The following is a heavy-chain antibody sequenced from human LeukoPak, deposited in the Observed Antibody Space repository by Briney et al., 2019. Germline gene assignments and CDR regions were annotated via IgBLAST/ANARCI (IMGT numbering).Heavy chain of an antibody. CDR3: ASGLRYFGT. J-gene: IGHJ5*02. CDR2: IYYSGST. D-gene: IGHD3-9*01. V-gene: IGHV4-59*01. CDR1: GGSISSYY. Sequence: SETLSLTCTVPGGSISSYYWSWIRQPPGKGLEWIGYIYYSGSTNYNPSLKSRVTISVDTSKSQFSLRLSSVTAADTAVYYCASGLRYFGTWGQGTLVTVSS.